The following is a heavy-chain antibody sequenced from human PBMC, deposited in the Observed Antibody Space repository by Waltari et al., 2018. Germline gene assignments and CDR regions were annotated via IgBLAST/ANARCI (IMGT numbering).Heavy chain of an antibody. J-gene: IGHJ4*02. CDR3: AKDGAKTISGTPCADY. CDR1: GLTVSCFA. CDR2: ISGSYRT. V-gene: IGHV3-23*01. Sequence: EVQLLESGGGLVQPGGSLTLSCAASGLTVSCFAMTWVRPAPGPGLYWVSTISGSYRTYYADSVKGRFTISRDNSKNTLYLQMNSLRVEDTAVYYCAKDGAKTISGTPCADYWGQGTLVTVSS. D-gene: IGHD1-20*01.